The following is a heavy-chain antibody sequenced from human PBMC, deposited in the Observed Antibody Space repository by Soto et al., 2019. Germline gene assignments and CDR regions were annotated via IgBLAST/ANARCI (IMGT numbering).Heavy chain of an antibody. V-gene: IGHV4-39*07. Sequence: SETLSLTCTVSGASIRSSTFYWGWIRQPPGKGLESIANIYYDGSTYDNPSLKSRVTMSVDTSKNQFSLKLNSVTAADTAVYYCAREGRMGTFDYWGQGALVTVSS. CDR3: AREGRMGTFDY. D-gene: IGHD1-1*01. CDR2: IYYDGST. J-gene: IGHJ4*02. CDR1: GASIRSSTFY.